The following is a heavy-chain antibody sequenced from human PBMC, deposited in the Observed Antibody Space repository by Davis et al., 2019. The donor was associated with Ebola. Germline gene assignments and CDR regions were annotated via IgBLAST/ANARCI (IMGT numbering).Heavy chain of an antibody. Sequence: GESLKISCAASGFTFSSYSMNWVRQAPGKGLEWVSSISSSSSYIYYADSVKGRFTISRDNAKNTLYLQMNSLRAEDTAVYYCARRGGSSGWYVYWGQGTLVTVSS. V-gene: IGHV3-21*01. CDR2: ISSSSSYI. D-gene: IGHD6-19*01. CDR3: ARRGGSSGWYVY. J-gene: IGHJ4*02. CDR1: GFTFSSYS.